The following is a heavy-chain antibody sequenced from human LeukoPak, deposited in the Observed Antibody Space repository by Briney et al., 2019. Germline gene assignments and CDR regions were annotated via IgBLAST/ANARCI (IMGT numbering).Heavy chain of an antibody. J-gene: IGHJ6*03. D-gene: IGHD2-15*01. CDR2: MNPNSGNT. CDR1: GYTFTSYD. V-gene: IGHV1-8*03. CDR3: ARLIDSNYYYYMDV. Sequence: ASVKVSCKASGYTFTSYDINWVRQATGQGLEWMGWMNPNSGNTGYAQKFQGRVTITRNTSISTAYMELSSLRSEDTAVYYCARLIDSNYYYYMDVWGKGTTVTVSS.